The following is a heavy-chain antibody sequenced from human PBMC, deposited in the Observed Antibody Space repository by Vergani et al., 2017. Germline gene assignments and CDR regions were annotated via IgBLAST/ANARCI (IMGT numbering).Heavy chain of an antibody. CDR3: ARNDFCSGFDY. Sequence: EVQLVESGGGLVQPGGSLRLPCAASGFTFSSYEMNWVRQAPGKGLEWVSYISSSGRTIYYADSVKGRCSLSRDNAKNSLYLQMISLRAEDTAVYYCARNDFCSGFDYWGQGTLVTVSS. D-gene: IGHD3-3*01. J-gene: IGHJ4*02. V-gene: IGHV3-48*03. CDR1: GFTFSSYE. CDR2: ISSSGRTI.